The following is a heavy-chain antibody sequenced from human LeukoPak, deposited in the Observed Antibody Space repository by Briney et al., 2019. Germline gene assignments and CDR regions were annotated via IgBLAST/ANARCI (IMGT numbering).Heavy chain of an antibody. J-gene: IGHJ3*02. CDR2: IRYDGSNK. CDR3: AKIIAARSPRGAFDI. V-gene: IGHV3-30*02. Sequence: QPGGSLRLSCAASGFTFSSYGMHWVRQAPGKGLEWVAFIRYDGSNKYYADSVKGRFTISRDNSKNTLYLQMNSLRAEDTAVYYCAKIIAARSPRGAFDIWGQGTMVTVSS. CDR1: GFTFSSYG. D-gene: IGHD6-6*01.